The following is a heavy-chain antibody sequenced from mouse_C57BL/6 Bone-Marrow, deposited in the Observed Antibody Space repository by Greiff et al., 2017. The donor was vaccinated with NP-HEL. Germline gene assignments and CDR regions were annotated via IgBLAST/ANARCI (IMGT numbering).Heavy chain of an antibody. V-gene: IGHV1-82*01. CDR2: IYPGDGDT. J-gene: IGHJ4*01. D-gene: IGHD1-1*01. Sequence: QVQLQQSGPELVKPGASVKISCKASGYAFSSSWMNWVKQRPGKGLEWIGRIYPGDGDTTYNGKFKGKATLTADKSSSTAYMQLSSLTSEDSAVYFCARLLHCYAMDYWGQGTSVTVSS. CDR3: ARLLHCYAMDY. CDR1: GYAFSSSW.